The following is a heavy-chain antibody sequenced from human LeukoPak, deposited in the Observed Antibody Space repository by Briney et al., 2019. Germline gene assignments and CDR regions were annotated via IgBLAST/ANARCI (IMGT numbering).Heavy chain of an antibody. Sequence: PGGSLRLSCTASGFNFGDYAMSWVRQAPGKGLEWVGFITSKAYGGTTEYAASVKGRFTISRDDSKSIAYLQMNSLKTEDTAVYYCTRSGERDDYWGQGTLVTVSS. V-gene: IGHV3-49*04. CDR3: TRSGERDDY. J-gene: IGHJ4*02. D-gene: IGHD3-10*01. CDR2: ITSKAYGGTT. CDR1: GFNFGDYA.